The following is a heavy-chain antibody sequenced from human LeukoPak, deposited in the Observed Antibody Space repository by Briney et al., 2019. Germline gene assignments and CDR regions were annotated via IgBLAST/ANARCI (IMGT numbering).Heavy chain of an antibody. CDR2: IYHSGST. V-gene: IGHV4-38-2*02. J-gene: IGHJ4*02. CDR3: ATDHALREWRASGGYFDY. D-gene: IGHD3-3*01. Sequence: SETLSLTCTVSGYSISSGYYWGWIRQPPGKGLEWIGSIYHSGSTYYNPSLKSRVTISVDTSKNQFSLKLSSVTAADTAVYYCATDHALREWRASGGYFDYWGQGTLVTVSS. CDR1: GYSISSGYY.